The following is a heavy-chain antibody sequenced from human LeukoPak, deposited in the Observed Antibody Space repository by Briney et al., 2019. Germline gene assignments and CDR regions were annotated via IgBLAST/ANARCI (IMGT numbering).Heavy chain of an antibody. D-gene: IGHD4-17*01. CDR3: ARDANCGDPNWFDP. Sequence: SETLSLTCAVYGGSSSGYYWSWIRQPPGKGLEWIGEINHSGSTNYNPSLKSRVTISVDTSKNQFSLKLSSVTAADTAVYYCARDANCGDPNWFDPWGQGTLVTVSS. CDR2: INHSGST. J-gene: IGHJ5*02. CDR1: GGSSSGYY. V-gene: IGHV4-34*01.